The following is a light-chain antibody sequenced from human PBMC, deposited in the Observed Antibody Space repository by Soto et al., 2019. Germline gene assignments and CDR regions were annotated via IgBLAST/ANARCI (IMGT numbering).Light chain of an antibody. Sequence: QSALTQPASVSGSPGQSITISCTGTSSDVGGYNYVTWYQQHPGKAPKHLIYDVSNRPSGASNRFSGSKSGNTASLTISGLQAEDEADYYCSSYTGSTTLHYVFGTGTKLTVL. V-gene: IGLV2-14*01. CDR2: DVS. CDR3: SSYTGSTTLHYV. J-gene: IGLJ1*01. CDR1: SSDVGGYNY.